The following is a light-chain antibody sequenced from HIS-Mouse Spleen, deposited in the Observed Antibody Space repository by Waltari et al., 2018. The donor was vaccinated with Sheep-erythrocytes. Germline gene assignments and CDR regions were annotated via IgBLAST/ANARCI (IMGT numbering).Light chain of an antibody. CDR1: SRHVGRYEY. J-gene: IGLJ1*01. CDR2: DVS. V-gene: IGLV2-11*01. CDR3: CSYAGSYNHV. Sequence: QSALTQPASVSGSPGQPITITCTGTSRHVGRYEYFYWYQQHPGQAPKPMIYDVSKRPSGVPDRFSGSKSGNTASLTISGLQAEDEADYYCCSYAGSYNHVFATGTKVTVL.